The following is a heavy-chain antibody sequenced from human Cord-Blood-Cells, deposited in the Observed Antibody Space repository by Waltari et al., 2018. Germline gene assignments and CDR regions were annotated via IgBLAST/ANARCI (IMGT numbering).Heavy chain of an antibody. J-gene: IGHJ3*02. V-gene: IGHV4-38-2*01. Sequence: QVQLQESGPGLVKPSETLSLTCAVSGYSISSGYYWGWIRQPPGKGLEWIGSIYHSGSTYYNPSLKSRVTISVDTSKNQFSLKLSSVTAADTAVYYCASLPDFWSGYYASFDAFDIWGQG. CDR3: ASLPDFWSGYYASFDAFDI. CDR2: IYHSGST. D-gene: IGHD3-3*01. CDR1: GYSISSGYY.